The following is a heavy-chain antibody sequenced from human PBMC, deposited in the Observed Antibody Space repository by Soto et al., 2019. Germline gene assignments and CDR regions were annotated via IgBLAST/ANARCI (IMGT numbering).Heavy chain of an antibody. V-gene: IGHV3-33*01. Sequence: GGSLRHSCAASGFTFSSYGMHWVRQAPGKGQEWVAVIWYDGSNKYYADSVKGRFTISRDYSKNTLYLQMKSLRAEDTAVYYCARKEYCSGGSCLYYYGMDVWGQGTTVTVS. J-gene: IGHJ6*02. D-gene: IGHD2-15*01. CDR3: ARKEYCSGGSCLYYYGMDV. CDR2: IWYDGSNK. CDR1: GFTFSSYG.